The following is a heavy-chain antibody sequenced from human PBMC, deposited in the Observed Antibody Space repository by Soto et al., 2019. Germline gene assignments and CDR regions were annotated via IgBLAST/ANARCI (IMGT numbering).Heavy chain of an antibody. CDR3: ARGVYGSGNYYTGPSAFDI. Sequence: QVQLEQSGAEVKKPGSSVKVSCKASGGTLSDHGVAWLRQAPGQGLEWMGGTIPVFNTAKYAQKFQGRVTVTADQFTNLAYMELRSLRSQDTAFYFCARGVYGSGNYYTGPSAFDIWGQGTMVIVSS. CDR1: GGTLSDHG. J-gene: IGHJ3*02. V-gene: IGHV1-69*01. CDR2: TIPVFNTA. D-gene: IGHD3-10*01.